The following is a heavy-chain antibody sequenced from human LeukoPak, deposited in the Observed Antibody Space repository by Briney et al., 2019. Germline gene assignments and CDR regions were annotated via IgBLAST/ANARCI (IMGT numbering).Heavy chain of an antibody. CDR3: ARGGVGYYYDSSGYRAGYFQH. CDR1: GGSFSGYY. CDR2: INHSGST. Sequence: SETLSLTCAVYGGSFSGYYWSWIRQPPGKGLECIGEINHSGSTNYNPSLKSRVTISVDTSKNQFSLKLSSVTAADTAVYYCARGGVGYYYDSSGYRAGYFQHWGQGTLVTVSS. J-gene: IGHJ1*01. V-gene: IGHV4-34*01. D-gene: IGHD3-22*01.